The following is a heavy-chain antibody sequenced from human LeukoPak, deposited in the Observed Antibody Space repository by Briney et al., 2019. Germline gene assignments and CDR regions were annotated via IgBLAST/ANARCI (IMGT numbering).Heavy chain of an antibody. CDR3: ARVDYYDSSKTLDY. CDR2: ISWDGGST. Sequence: GGSLRLSCAASGFTFHDYAMHWVRQAPGKGLEWVSLISWDGGSTYYADSVKGRFTISRDNSKNTLYLQMNSLRAEDTAVYYCARVDYYDSSKTLDYWGQGTLVTVSS. J-gene: IGHJ4*02. CDR1: GFTFHDYA. V-gene: IGHV3-43D*03. D-gene: IGHD3-22*01.